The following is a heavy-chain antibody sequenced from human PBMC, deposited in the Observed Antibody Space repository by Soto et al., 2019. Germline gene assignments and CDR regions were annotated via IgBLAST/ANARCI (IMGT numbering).Heavy chain of an antibody. CDR2: IKRKTDGGTT. J-gene: IGHJ4*02. CDR3: TTDRMACSGGSCYLPFDY. Sequence: EVQLLESGGGLVQPGGSLRLSCAASGFTFSNAWMSWVRQAPGKGLEWVGRIKRKTDGGTTDYAAPVKGRFTISRDDSKNTLYLQMNSLKTEDTAVYYCTTDRMACSGGSCYLPFDYWGQGTLVTVSS. V-gene: IGHV3-15*01. CDR1: GFTFSNAW. D-gene: IGHD2-15*01.